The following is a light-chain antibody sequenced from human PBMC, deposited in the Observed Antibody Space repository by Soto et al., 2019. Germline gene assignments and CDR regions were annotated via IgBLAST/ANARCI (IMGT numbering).Light chain of an antibody. V-gene: IGKV1-39*01. CDR3: QQFYNYPRT. J-gene: IGKJ1*01. CDR2: AAS. Sequence: DIQMAQYPSPLSTSVEDRATITCRASQGISTYLNWYQQKTGKAPKLLISAASRLQSGVPSRFSGSGSGTDFTLTISYLQSEDFGTYYCQQFYNYPRTFGQGTRWMS. CDR1: QGISTY.